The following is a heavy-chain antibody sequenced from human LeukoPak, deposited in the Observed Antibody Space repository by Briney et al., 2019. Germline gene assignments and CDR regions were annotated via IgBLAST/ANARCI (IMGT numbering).Heavy chain of an antibody. CDR1: GFTFSSYW. Sequence: PGESLRLSCAASGFTFSSYWMHWVRQAPGKGLLWVSRINSDGRSKSYADSVKGLFTISRDNAKNTLYLQMNSLRAEDAAVYYCVRVSAFDIWGQGTMVTVSS. CDR2: INSDGRSK. V-gene: IGHV3-74*01. J-gene: IGHJ3*02. CDR3: VRVSAFDI.